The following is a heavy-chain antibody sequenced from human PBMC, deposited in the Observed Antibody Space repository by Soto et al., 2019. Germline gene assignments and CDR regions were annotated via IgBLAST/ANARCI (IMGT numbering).Heavy chain of an antibody. CDR3: ARSRGCTCYYGMDV. J-gene: IGHJ6*02. V-gene: IGHV4-30-2*01. D-gene: IGHD5-12*01. CDR1: GGSISSGGYS. Sequence: QLQLQESGSGLVKPSQTLSLTCAVSGGSISSGGYSWSWIRQPPGKGLEWIGYIYHSGSTYYNPSRRSRVTISVDRSKNQFYLKLSSVTAADTAVYYCARSRGCTCYYGMDVWGQGTTVTVSS. CDR2: IYHSGST.